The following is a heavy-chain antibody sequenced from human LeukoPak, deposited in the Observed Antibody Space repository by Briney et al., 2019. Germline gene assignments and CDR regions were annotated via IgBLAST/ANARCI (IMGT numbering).Heavy chain of an antibody. V-gene: IGHV1-2*02. CDR1: GYTFTDYY. J-gene: IGHJ5*02. Sequence: ASVKVSCKASGYTFTDYYMHWVRQAPGQRLEWMGWINPNSGGTDYAQKFQGRVTMTRDTSISTAYMELSRLRSDDTAVYYCARDHRVRGVTNWFDPWGQGTLVTVSS. D-gene: IGHD3-10*01. CDR3: ARDHRVRGVTNWFDP. CDR2: INPNSGGT.